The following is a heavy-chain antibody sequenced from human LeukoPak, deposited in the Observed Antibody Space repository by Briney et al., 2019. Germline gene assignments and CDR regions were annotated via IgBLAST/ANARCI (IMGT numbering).Heavy chain of an antibody. CDR1: EFTLSSYG. Sequence: GGSLRLSCAASEFTLSSYGMHWVRQAPGKGLEWVAVISYDGSNKYHADSVKGRFTISRDNSKNTLYLQMNSLRAEDTAVYYCANVVTFGIWGQGTVVTVSS. V-gene: IGHV3-30*18. D-gene: IGHD3-16*01. CDR3: ANVVTFGI. CDR2: ISYDGSNK. J-gene: IGHJ3*02.